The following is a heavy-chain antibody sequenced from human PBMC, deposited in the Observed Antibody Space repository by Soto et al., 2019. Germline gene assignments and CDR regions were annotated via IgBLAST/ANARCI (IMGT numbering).Heavy chain of an antibody. CDR1: GGDFNSYT. Sequence: QLVQSRAEVKKPGSSVNVSCKASGGDFNSYTISWVRQAPGQGPEWMGTIIPILDVAKNAQKFQGRVTITADKSTSTVYMELRSLRSDDTAIYYCAQLWFGELWHGMDVWGQGTTVTVSS. CDR3: AQLWFGELWHGMDV. D-gene: IGHD3-10*01. V-gene: IGHV1-69*02. CDR2: IIPILDVA. J-gene: IGHJ6*02.